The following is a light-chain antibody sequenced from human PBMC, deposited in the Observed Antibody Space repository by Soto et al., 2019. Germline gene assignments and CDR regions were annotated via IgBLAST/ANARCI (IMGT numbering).Light chain of an antibody. CDR2: DAS. CDR1: QSVYSSH. Sequence: EIVLTQSPGTLSLSPGERATLSCRASQSVYSSHLAWYRQKPGQVPRLLIYDASSRATGIPDRFSGSGSGTDFTLTISRLEPEDFAVYYCQQYHSAPFTFGPATKVDIK. J-gene: IGKJ3*01. CDR3: QQYHSAPFT. V-gene: IGKV3-20*01.